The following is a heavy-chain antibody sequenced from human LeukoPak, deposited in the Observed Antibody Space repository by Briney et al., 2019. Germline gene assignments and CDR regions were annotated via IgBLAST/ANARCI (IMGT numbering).Heavy chain of an antibody. CDR3: ASGRRGYDYVWGSYRLDY. CDR1: GGSFSGYY. CDR2: INHGGST. Sequence: SETLSLTCAVYGGSFSGYYWSWIRQPPGKRLEWIGEINHGGSTNYNPSLKSRVTISVDTSKNQFSLKLSSVTAADTAVYYCASGRRGYDYVWGSYRLDYWGQGTLVTVSS. D-gene: IGHD3-16*02. V-gene: IGHV4-34*01. J-gene: IGHJ4*02.